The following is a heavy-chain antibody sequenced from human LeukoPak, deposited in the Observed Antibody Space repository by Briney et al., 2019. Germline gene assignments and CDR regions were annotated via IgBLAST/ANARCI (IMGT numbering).Heavy chain of an antibody. CDR3: AKPRGYSYGADY. Sequence: GASLRLSCAASGFTFSSYAMSWVRQAPGKGLEWVSAISGSGGSKYYADSVKGRFTISGDNSKNTLYLQMNSLRAEDTAVYYCAKPRGYSYGADYWGQGTLVTVSS. CDR1: GFTFSSYA. J-gene: IGHJ4*02. D-gene: IGHD5-18*01. V-gene: IGHV3-23*01. CDR2: ISGSGGSK.